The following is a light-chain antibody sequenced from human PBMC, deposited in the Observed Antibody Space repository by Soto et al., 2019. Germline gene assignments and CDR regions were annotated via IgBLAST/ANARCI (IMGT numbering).Light chain of an antibody. Sequence: QSVLTQPASVSGSPGQSITISCTGTSSDVGGYNYVSWYQQHPGKAPKLMIYDVSNRPSGVSNRFSGSKSGNTASLTISGLQAEDEADYYCSSYTSSTSYVLRTATKGTVL. CDR1: SSDVGGYNY. CDR3: SSYTSSTSYV. J-gene: IGLJ1*01. CDR2: DVS. V-gene: IGLV2-14*01.